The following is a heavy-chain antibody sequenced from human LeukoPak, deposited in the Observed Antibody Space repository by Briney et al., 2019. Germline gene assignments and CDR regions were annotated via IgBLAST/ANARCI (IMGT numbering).Heavy chain of an antibody. CDR1: GITLSNYG. J-gene: IGHJ4*02. V-gene: IGHV3-23*01. CDR3: AKRGLVIRVILVGLHKEAYYFDS. Sequence: PGGSLRLSCAVSGITLSNYGMSWVRQAPGKGPEWVAGISDSGGRTNYADSVKGRLTISRDNPKNTRYLQMNSLRAEDTAVYFCAKRGLVIRVILVGLHKEAYYFDSWGQGALVTVSS. D-gene: IGHD3-22*01. CDR2: ISDSGGRT.